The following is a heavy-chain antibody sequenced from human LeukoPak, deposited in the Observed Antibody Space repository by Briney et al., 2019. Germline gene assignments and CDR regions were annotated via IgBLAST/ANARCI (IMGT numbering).Heavy chain of an antibody. CDR2: ISGSGGST. CDR1: GFTFSSYA. D-gene: IGHD3-22*01. CDR3: AKQGYYYDSSGYRDAFDI. J-gene: IGHJ3*02. V-gene: IGHV3-23*01. Sequence: GGSLRLSCAASGFTFSSYAMSWVRQAPGKGLEWVSAISGSGGSTYYADSVKGRFTISRDNSKNTLYLQMNSPRAEDTAVYYCAKQGYYYDSSGYRDAFDIWGQGTMVTVSS.